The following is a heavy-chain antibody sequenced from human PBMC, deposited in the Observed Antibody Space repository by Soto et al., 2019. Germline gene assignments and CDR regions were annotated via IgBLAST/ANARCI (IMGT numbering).Heavy chain of an antibody. CDR1: GDSIKNYY. Sequence: QVQLQVSGPGLVKPSATLSLTCTVSGDSIKNYYWSWIRQPPGKGLEWIGYLFYTGSTNHNPSLKGRVTMSFDISNNQFSLRLSSVTAADTAVYYCAKSRDGYNLNAIDPWGQGVLVPVSS. J-gene: IGHJ5*02. CDR2: LFYTGST. V-gene: IGHV4-59*01. CDR3: AKSRDGYNLNAIDP. D-gene: IGHD5-12*01.